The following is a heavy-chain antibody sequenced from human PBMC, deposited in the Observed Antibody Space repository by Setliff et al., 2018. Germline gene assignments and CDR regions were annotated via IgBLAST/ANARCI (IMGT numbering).Heavy chain of an antibody. V-gene: IGHV1-46*01. CDR1: GYTFTSYY. J-gene: IGHJ4*02. Sequence: ASVKVSCKASGYTFTSYYMYWLRQAPGQGPEWMGTINIGGGSASYAQKFQDRVTMTRDTSTSTVYLEMSSLRSDDTAVYYCARAGMAASNRKGVFEFWGRGTLVTVSS. D-gene: IGHD3-10*01. CDR3: ARAGMAASNRKGVFEF. CDR2: INIGGGSA.